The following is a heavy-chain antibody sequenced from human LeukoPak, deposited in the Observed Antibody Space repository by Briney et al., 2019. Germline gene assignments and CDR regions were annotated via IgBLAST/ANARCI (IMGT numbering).Heavy chain of an antibody. J-gene: IGHJ6*03. CDR3: ARVATYSPVDYYYYYMDV. CDR2: ISAYNGNT. V-gene: IGHV1-18*01. D-gene: IGHD5-12*01. Sequence: ASVKVSCKASGYTFTSYGISWVRQAPGQGLEWMGWISAYNGNTNYAQKLQGRVTMTTDTSTSTAYMELRSLRSDDTAVYYCARVATYSPVDYYYYYMDVWGKGTTVTVAS. CDR1: GYTFTSYG.